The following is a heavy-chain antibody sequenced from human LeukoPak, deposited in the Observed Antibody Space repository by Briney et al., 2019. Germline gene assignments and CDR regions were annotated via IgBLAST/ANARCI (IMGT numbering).Heavy chain of an antibody. CDR2: IIPIFGTA. D-gene: IGHD2-21*02. CDR1: GYTFTSYG. CDR3: AGSFYCGGDCFMNYFDY. J-gene: IGHJ4*02. V-gene: IGHV1-69*13. Sequence: SVKVSCKASGYTFTSYGISWVRQAPGQGLEWMGGIIPIFGTANYAQKFQGRVTITADESTSTAYMELSSLRSEDTAVYYCAGSFYCGGDCFMNYFDYWGQGTLVTVSS.